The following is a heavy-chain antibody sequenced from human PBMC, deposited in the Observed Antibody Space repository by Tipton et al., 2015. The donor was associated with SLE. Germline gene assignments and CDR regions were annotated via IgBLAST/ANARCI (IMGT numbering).Heavy chain of an antibody. CDR1: GGSVSSSSKY. CDR2: ISASGST. D-gene: IGHD4/OR15-4a*01. CDR3: ARHHPLMTVASFDY. V-gene: IGHV4-61*09. Sequence: TLSLTCTVSGGSVSSSSKYWAWFRQPAGKGLEWIGHISASGSTNYNPSLRSRVTLSVDTSKGQFSLKLTSLTAADTAVYYCARHHPLMTVASFDYWGQGSLLIVSS. J-gene: IGHJ4*02.